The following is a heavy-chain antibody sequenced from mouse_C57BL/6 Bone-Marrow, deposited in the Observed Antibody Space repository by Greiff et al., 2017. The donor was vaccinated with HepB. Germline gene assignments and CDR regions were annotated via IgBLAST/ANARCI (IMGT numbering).Heavy chain of an antibody. CDR1: YFAFMASA. V-gene: IGHV1-49*01. J-gene: IGHJ4*01. CDR3: ARSYDSNAYYAMDY. CDR2: FTMYSDAT. Sequence: LQQSGAELVRPGSSVKLSCKDSYFAFMASAMPWVKHRPGHGLEWRGSFTMYSDATDYRENFKGKATLTANTSSSTAYMELSSITAEDSAVYYWARSYDSNAYYAMDYWGQGTSVTVSS. D-gene: IGHD2-5*01.